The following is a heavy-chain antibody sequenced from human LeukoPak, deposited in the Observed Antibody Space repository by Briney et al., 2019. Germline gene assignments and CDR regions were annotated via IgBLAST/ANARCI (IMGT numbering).Heavy chain of an antibody. CDR2: INHSGST. Sequence: SETLSLTCAVYGGSFSGYYWSWIRQPPGKGLEWIGEINHSGSTNYNPSLKSRVTISVDTSKNQFSLKLSSVTAADTAVYYCARGDYFDYWGQGTLVTVSS. J-gene: IGHJ4*02. CDR1: GGSFSGYY. CDR3: ARGDYFDY. V-gene: IGHV4-34*01.